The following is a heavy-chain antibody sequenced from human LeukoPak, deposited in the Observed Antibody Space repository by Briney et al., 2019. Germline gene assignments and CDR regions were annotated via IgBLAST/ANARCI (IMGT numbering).Heavy chain of an antibody. CDR2: IKSKANGGTT. V-gene: IGHV3-15*01. CDR3: AAGNGYSDFDY. D-gene: IGHD3-22*01. Sequence: GGSLRLSCAASGFTFTNAWVSWVRQAPGKGLEWVGRIKSKANGGTTDYAAPVKGRFTISRDDSKNTLYLQMNSLKTEDTAVYYCAAGNGYSDFDYWGQGTLVTVSS. J-gene: IGHJ4*02. CDR1: GFTFTNAW.